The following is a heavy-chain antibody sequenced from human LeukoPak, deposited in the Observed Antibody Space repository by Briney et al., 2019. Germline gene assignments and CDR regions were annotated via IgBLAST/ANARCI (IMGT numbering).Heavy chain of an antibody. CDR3: ARARGYYGSGSYYNS. CDR2: INHSGST. D-gene: IGHD3-10*01. Sequence: SETLSLTCAVYGGSFSGYYWSWIRQPPGKGLEWIGEINHSGSTNYNPSLKSRVTISVDTSKNQFSLKLSSVTAADTAAYYCARARGYYGSGSYYNSWGQGILVTVSS. V-gene: IGHV4-34*01. J-gene: IGHJ4*02. CDR1: GGSFSGYY.